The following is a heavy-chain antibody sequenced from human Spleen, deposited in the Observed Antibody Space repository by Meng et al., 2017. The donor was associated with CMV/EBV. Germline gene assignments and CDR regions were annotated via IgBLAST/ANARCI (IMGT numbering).Heavy chain of an antibody. Sequence: SGGSISSGDYYWSWIRQPPGKGLEWIGYIYYSGSTYYNPSLKSRVTISVDTSKNQFSLKLSSVTAADTAVYYCARGGEVVTVPLDYWGQGTLVTVSS. D-gene: IGHD4-23*01. J-gene: IGHJ4*02. CDR3: ARGGEVVTVPLDY. CDR1: GGSISSGDYY. CDR2: IYYSGST. V-gene: IGHV4-30-4*08.